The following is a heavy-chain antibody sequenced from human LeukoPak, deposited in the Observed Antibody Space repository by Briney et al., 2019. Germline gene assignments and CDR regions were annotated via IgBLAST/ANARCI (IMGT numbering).Heavy chain of an antibody. CDR3: ARTTVTAGSYDAFDI. V-gene: IGHV3-53*01. CDR1: GFTVSSNY. D-gene: IGHD4-17*01. J-gene: IGHJ3*02. CDR2: IYGDGST. Sequence: GGSLRLSCAASGFTVSSNYMSWVRQVSGKGLEWVSIIYGDGSTYYADSLKGRFTISRDNSKNTLYLQMNSLRAEDAAVYYCARTTVTAGSYDAFDIWGQGTMVTVSS.